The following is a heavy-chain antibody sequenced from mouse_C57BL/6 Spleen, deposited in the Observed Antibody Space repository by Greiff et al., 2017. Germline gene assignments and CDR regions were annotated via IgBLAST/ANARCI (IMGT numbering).Heavy chain of an antibody. CDR2: INPYNGDT. J-gene: IGHJ1*03. V-gene: IGHV1-20*01. Sequence: VQLKQSGPELVKPGDSVKISCKASGYSFTGYFMNWVMQSHGKSLEWIGRINPYNGDTFYNQKFKGKATLTVDKSSSTANMELRSLTSEDSAVYYCARKVLQGVWYFDVWGTGTTVTVSS. D-gene: IGHD2-14*01. CDR1: GYSFTGYF. CDR3: ARKVLQGVWYFDV.